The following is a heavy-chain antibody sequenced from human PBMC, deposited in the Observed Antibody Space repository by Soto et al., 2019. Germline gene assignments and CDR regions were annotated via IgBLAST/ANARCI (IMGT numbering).Heavy chain of an antibody. CDR3: ARQYYYDSSGYFYGYYYYGMDV. Sequence: QVQLVQSGAGVKKPGASVKVSCKASGYTFTSYGISWVRQAPGQGLEWMGWISAYNGNTNYAQKLQGRVTMTTDTSTSTAYMELRSLRSDDTAVYYCARQYYYDSSGYFYGYYYYGMDVWGQGTTVTVSS. CDR2: ISAYNGNT. V-gene: IGHV1-18*01. J-gene: IGHJ6*02. CDR1: GYTFTSYG. D-gene: IGHD3-22*01.